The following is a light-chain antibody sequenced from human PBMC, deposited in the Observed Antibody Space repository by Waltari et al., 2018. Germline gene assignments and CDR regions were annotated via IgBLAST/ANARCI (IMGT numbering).Light chain of an antibody. Sequence: QSALTQPASVSGTPGQSITISCTGTTSDVGNYDLVPWYQHPPGKAPKLLICEVIKRPSGVSSRFSGSKSGSTASLTISGLQPEDEADYYCCSYAGLGTYVFGSGTKVTVL. CDR3: CSYAGLGTYV. CDR2: EVI. CDR1: TSDVGNYDL. J-gene: IGLJ1*01. V-gene: IGLV2-23*02.